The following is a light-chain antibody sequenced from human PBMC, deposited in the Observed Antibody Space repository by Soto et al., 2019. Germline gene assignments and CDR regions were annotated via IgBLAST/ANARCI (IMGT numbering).Light chain of an antibody. Sequence: IVLTQSPGTLSLSPGERATLSCRASQSVTSNYLAWYQQKPGQAPRLLIFGASSRATGISDKFSGSGSGTDFTLTISSLQSEDFAVYYCQQYSNWPPWTFGQGTKVDIK. CDR2: GAS. CDR3: QQYSNWPPWT. CDR1: QSVTSNY. V-gene: IGKV3-20*01. J-gene: IGKJ1*01.